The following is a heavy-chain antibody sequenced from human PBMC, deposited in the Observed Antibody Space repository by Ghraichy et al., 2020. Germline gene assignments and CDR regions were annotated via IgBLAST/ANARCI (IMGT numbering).Heavy chain of an antibody. CDR3: ARIAVAGPHFDS. Sequence: GESPNISCAASGFTFSNSWMHWVRQVPGKGLVWVSHINSNGSRTDYADSVKGRFTISRDNAKNTLYLQMNSLRAEDTAVYYCARIAVAGPHFDSWGQGILVTVSS. CDR2: INSNGSRT. CDR1: GFTFSNSW. D-gene: IGHD6-19*01. J-gene: IGHJ4*02. V-gene: IGHV3-74*01.